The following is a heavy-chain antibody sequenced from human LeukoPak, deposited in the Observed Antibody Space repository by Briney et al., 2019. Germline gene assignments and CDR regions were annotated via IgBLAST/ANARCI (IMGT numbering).Heavy chain of an antibody. CDR2: IYYSGST. J-gene: IGHJ3*02. Sequence: PSETLSHTCTVSGGSISSGDYYWSWIRQPPGKGLEWIGYIYYSGSTYYKPSLNSRLTISVDTSKNQFSLKLSSVTAADTAVYYCARELILEWPTLGAFDIWGQGTTVIVSS. CDR1: GGSISSGDYY. CDR3: ARELILEWPTLGAFDI. V-gene: IGHV4-30-4*08. D-gene: IGHD3-3*01.